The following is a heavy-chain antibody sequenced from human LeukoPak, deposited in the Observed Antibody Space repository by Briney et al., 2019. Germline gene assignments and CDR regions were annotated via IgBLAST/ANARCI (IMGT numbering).Heavy chain of an antibody. CDR2: ISGSGGST. J-gene: IGHJ4*02. D-gene: IGHD6-13*01. Sequence: GGSLRLSCAASGFTFSSYAMSWVRQAPGKGLEWVSAISGSGGSTYYADSVKGRFTIFRDNSKNTLYLQMNSLRAEDTAVYYCAKRLFPGIAAAEGFDYWGQGTLVTVSS. V-gene: IGHV3-23*01. CDR1: GFTFSSYA. CDR3: AKRLFPGIAAAEGFDY.